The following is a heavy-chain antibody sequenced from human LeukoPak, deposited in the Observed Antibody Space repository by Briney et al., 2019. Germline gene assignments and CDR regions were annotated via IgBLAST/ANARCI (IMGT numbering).Heavy chain of an antibody. CDR1: GYTFTGYY. V-gene: IGHV1-2*02. CDR2: INPNSGGT. Sequence: ASVKVSCKSAGYTFTGYYMHWVRQAPGQGLEWMGWINPNSGGTNYAQKFQARVTMTRDTSISTAYMELSRLRSDDTAVYYCARVPLYYYYGMDVWGQGTTVTVSS. J-gene: IGHJ6*02. CDR3: ARVPLYYYYGMDV.